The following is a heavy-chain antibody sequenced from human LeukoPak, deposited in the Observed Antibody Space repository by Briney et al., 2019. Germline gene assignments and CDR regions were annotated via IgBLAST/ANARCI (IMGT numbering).Heavy chain of an antibody. CDR3: ARDQAGITIFGVVTNPDAFDI. Sequence: GASVKVSCKASGYTFTGYGISWVRQAPGQGLEWMGWISAYNGNTNYAQKLQGRVTMTTDTSTSTAYMELRSLRSDDTAVYYCARDQAGITIFGVVTNPDAFDIWGQGTMVTVSS. CDR1: GYTFTGYG. D-gene: IGHD3-3*01. V-gene: IGHV1-18*01. CDR2: ISAYNGNT. J-gene: IGHJ3*02.